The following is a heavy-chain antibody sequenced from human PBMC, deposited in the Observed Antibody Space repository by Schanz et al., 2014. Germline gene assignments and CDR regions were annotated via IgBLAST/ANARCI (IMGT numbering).Heavy chain of an antibody. D-gene: IGHD3-10*01. CDR2: ISPYNVNT. Sequence: QVQLVQSGAEVKKPGASVKVSCKTSGYTFSSYGITWVRQAPGQGLEWMGWISPYNVNTKYAPKVQGRVTVTTDTPTSTVYMELRSLTSDDTAVYFCARDYFGSGSHYVLDHWGQGTLVTVSS. J-gene: IGHJ4*02. CDR1: GYTFSSYG. CDR3: ARDYFGSGSHYVLDH. V-gene: IGHV1-18*01.